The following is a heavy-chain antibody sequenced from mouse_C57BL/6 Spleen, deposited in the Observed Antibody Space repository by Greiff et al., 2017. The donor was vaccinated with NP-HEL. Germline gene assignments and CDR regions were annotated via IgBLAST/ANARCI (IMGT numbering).Heavy chain of an antibody. D-gene: IGHD1-1*01. CDR2: IYPRSGNT. CDR3: ARAYYGSFFAY. CDR1: GYTFTSYG. V-gene: IGHV1-81*01. Sequence: VQLQESGAELARPGASVKLSCKASGYTFTSYGISWVKQRTGQGLEWIGEIYPRSGNTYYNEKFKGKATLTADKSSSTAYMELRSLTSEDSAVYFCARAYYGSFFAYWGQGTLVTVSA. J-gene: IGHJ3*01.